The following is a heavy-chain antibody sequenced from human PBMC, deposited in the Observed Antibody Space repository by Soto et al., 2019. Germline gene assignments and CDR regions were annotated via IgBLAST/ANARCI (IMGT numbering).Heavy chain of an antibody. CDR1: AFTFSSYA. CDR3: AKGLLWFGEFPETHY. Sequence: EVQLLESGGGLVQPGGSLRLSCAASAFTFSSYAMSWVRQAPGKGLEWVSAISGSGGSTYYADSVKGRFTISRDNSKNTLYLQMNSLRAEDTAVYYCAKGLLWFGEFPETHYWGQGTLVTVSS. D-gene: IGHD3-10*01. CDR2: ISGSGGST. V-gene: IGHV3-23*01. J-gene: IGHJ4*02.